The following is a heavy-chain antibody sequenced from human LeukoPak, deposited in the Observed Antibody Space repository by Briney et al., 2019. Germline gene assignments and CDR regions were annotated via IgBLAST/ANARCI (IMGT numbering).Heavy chain of an antibody. CDR1: GYTFTSYY. J-gene: IGHJ4*02. D-gene: IGHD2-15*01. Sequence: GASVKVSCKASGYTFTSYYMHWVRQAPGQGLEWMGIINPSGGSTSYAQKFQGRVTMTRDTSTSTVYMELSSLRSEDTAVYYCARDQGYCSGGSCYSFDYWGQGTLVTVSS. V-gene: IGHV1-46*01. CDR3: ARDQGYCSGGSCYSFDY. CDR2: INPSGGST.